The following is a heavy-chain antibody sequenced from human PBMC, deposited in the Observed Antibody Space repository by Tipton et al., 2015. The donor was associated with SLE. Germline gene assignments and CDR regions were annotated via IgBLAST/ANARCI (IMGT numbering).Heavy chain of an antibody. J-gene: IGHJ6*02. V-gene: IGHV4-38-2*02. CDR1: GYSISSGFY. Sequence: TLSLTCTVSGYSISSGFYWAWIRQPPGKGLEWIGSIYHNESPYYNATLKSRVTMSVDTSKNQFSLKLSFVTAADTAVYFCARGVSSSWRHYYPTGMDVWGHGTSVIVSS. D-gene: IGHD6-13*01. CDR3: ARGVSSSWRHYYPTGMDV. CDR2: IYHNESP.